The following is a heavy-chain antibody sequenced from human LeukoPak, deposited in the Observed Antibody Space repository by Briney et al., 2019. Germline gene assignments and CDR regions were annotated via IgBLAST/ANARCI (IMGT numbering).Heavy chain of an antibody. V-gene: IGHV4-61*02. Sequence: PSETLSLTCTVSGGSISSGSYYWSWIRQPAGKGLEWIGRIYISGSTNYNPSLKSRVTISVDTSKNQFSLKLSSVTAADTAVYYCERVSYDSSGYGYYFDYWGQGTLVTVSS. CDR2: IYISGST. J-gene: IGHJ4*02. CDR3: ERVSYDSSGYGYYFDY. D-gene: IGHD3-22*01. CDR1: GGSISSGSYY.